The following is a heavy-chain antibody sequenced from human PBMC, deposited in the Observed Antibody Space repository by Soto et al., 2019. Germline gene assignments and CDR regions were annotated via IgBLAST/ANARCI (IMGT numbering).Heavy chain of an antibody. Sequence: QVQLQESGPGLVKPSETLSLTCSVSDDSISGSSWSWIRQPPGKGLEWIAYMYLSGSTNYNPSLKSRVTISVDTSKNQFSLKLSSVTAADTAVYYCARGSGWYFHWGQGTLVTVSS. CDR1: DDSISGSS. D-gene: IGHD6-19*01. CDR3: ARGSGWYFH. CDR2: MYLSGST. J-gene: IGHJ4*02. V-gene: IGHV4-59*01.